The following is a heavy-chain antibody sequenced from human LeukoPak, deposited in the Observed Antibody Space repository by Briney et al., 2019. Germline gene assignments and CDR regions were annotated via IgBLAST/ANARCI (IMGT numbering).Heavy chain of an antibody. CDR1: GFTFDDYG. J-gene: IGHJ4*02. CDR2: ISGSGGRT. D-gene: IGHD1-26*01. Sequence: PGGSLRLSCAASGFTFDDYGMSWVRQAPGKGLEWVSTISGSGGRTYYADSVKGRFTISRDNSKNTLFLQMNSLRAEDTAVYYCAKDYSGSYYALDYWGQGTLVTVSS. CDR3: AKDYSGSYYALDY. V-gene: IGHV3-23*01.